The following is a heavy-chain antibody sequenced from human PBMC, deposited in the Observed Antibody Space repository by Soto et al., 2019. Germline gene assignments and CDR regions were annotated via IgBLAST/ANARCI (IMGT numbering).Heavy chain of an antibody. CDR3: AKDLGSGKPYYYYAMDV. D-gene: IGHD3-10*01. CDR1: GFIFSKYG. V-gene: IGHV3-30*18. CDR2: ISYDGSNK. Sequence: QVQLVESGGGVVQPGTSLRLSCAASGFIFSKYGMHWVRQAPGKGLEWVAVISYDGSNKYYAESVKRRFIISRDKSENTLYLQMNSLRAEDTALYYCAKDLGSGKPYYYYAMDVWGQGTTVTVSS. J-gene: IGHJ6*02.